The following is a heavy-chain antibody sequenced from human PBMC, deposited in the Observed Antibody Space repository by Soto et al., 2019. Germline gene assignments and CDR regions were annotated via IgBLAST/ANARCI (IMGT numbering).Heavy chain of an antibody. Sequence: GSLRLSCVVSGVSFSDYSMNWVRQAPGKGLEWVSLITGNSEYKYYAGSVKGRFTVSRDNAKNSLYLQMNSLTVEDTAVYYCARSGELLQTCESWGKGTMVSVSS. CDR1: GVSFSDYS. J-gene: IGHJ5*02. D-gene: IGHD1-26*01. V-gene: IGHV3-21*06. CDR2: ITGNSEYK. CDR3: ARSGELLQTCES.